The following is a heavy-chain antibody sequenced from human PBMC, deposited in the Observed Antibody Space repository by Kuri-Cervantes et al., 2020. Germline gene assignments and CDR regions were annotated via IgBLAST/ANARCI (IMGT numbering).Heavy chain of an antibody. CDR1: GCSISSYY. V-gene: IGHV4-59*01. Sequence: SEILSFTCTVSGCSISSYYWSWIRQPPGKGLEWIGYIYYSGSTNYNPSLKSRVTISVDTSKNQFSLKLSSVTAADTAVYYCARDSLSGSSGWYGGPSWFDPWGQGTLVTVSS. J-gene: IGHJ5*02. CDR3: ARDSLSGSSGWYGGPSWFDP. CDR2: IYYSGST. D-gene: IGHD6-19*01.